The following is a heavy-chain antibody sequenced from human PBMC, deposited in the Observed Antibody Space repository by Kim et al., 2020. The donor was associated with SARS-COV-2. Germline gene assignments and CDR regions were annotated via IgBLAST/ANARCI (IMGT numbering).Heavy chain of an antibody. CDR2: IGGIAGST. J-gene: IGHJ4*02. Sequence: GGSLRLSCAASGFPFSSHAMAWVRQAPGQGLERVSDIGGIAGSTSYADSVKGRFTITRDNPKNMLYLHMNSLRAEDTAVYYCARDAGVVAVHYFDYWGRGTLVTVSS. CDR1: GFPFSSHA. CDR3: ARDAGVVAVHYFDY. D-gene: IGHD5-12*01. V-gene: IGHV3-23*01.